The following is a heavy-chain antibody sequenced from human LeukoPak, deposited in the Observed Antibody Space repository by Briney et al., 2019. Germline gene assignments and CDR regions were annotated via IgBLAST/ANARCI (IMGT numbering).Heavy chain of an antibody. J-gene: IGHJ4*02. CDR3: ARAVGRSSSWYTG. D-gene: IGHD6-13*01. CDR1: GGSFSGYY. Sequence: SETLFLTCAVYGGSFSGYYWSWIRQPPGKGLEWIGEINHSGGTNYNPSLKSRVTISVDTSKNQFSLKLSSVTAADTAVYYCARAVGRSSSWYTGWGQGTLVTVSS. V-gene: IGHV4-34*01. CDR2: INHSGGT.